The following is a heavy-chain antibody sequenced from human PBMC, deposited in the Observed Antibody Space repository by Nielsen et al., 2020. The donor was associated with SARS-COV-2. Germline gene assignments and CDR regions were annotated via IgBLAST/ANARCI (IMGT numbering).Heavy chain of an antibody. D-gene: IGHD4-11*01. CDR3: ARHAWVYSNYVGYYYYYMDV. CDR1: GGPISTYY. V-gene: IGHV4-59*08. J-gene: IGHJ6*03. Sequence: SETLSLTCTVSGGPISTYYWSWIRQPPGEGLEWIGYIDYSGSTNYNPSLKSRVTISVDTSKNQFSLKLSSVTAADTAVYYCARHAWVYSNYVGYYYYYMDVWGKGTTVTVSS. CDR2: IDYSGST.